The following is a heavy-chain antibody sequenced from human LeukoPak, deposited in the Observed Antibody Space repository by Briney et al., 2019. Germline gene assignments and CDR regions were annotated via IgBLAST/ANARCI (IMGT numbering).Heavy chain of an antibody. J-gene: IGHJ6*02. CDR3: AREGPFTYYDILTGYSRYYYYGMDV. V-gene: IGHV1-3*01. Sequence: ASVKVSCKASGYTFTSYAMHWVRQAPGQRLEWMGWINAGNGNTKYSQKFQGRVTITRDTSASTAYMELSSLRSEDTAVYYCAREGPFTYYDILTGYSRYYYYGMDVWGQGTTVTVSS. CDR1: GYTFTSYA. D-gene: IGHD3-9*01. CDR2: INAGNGNT.